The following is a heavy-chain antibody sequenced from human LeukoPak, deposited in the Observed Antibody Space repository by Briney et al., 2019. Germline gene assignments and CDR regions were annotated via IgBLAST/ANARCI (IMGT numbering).Heavy chain of an antibody. CDR2: ISGSGGST. CDR1: GFTFSSYA. V-gene: IGHV3-23*01. D-gene: IGHD3-22*01. Sequence: GRSLRLSCAASGFTFSSYAMSWVRQAPGKGLEWVSAISGSGGSTYYADSVKGRFTISRDNSKNTLYLQMNSLRAEDTAVYYCAKEHLPDYYDSSGYYHIWGQGTLVTVSS. CDR3: AKEHLPDYYDSSGYYHI. J-gene: IGHJ4*02.